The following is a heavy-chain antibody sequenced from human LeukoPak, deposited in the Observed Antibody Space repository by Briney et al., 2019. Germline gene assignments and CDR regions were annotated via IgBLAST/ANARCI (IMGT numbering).Heavy chain of an antibody. J-gene: IGHJ4*02. CDR2: IYTSGST. V-gene: IGHV4-61*02. CDR3: ARDLSDFPFDY. Sequence: SETLSLTCTVSGGSISSGSYYWSWVWQPAGKGLEWIGRIYTSGSTNYNPSLKSRVTMSVDTSKNQFSLKLSSVTAADTAVYYCARDLSDFPFDYWGQGTLVTVSS. D-gene: IGHD3-3*01. CDR1: GGSISSGSYY.